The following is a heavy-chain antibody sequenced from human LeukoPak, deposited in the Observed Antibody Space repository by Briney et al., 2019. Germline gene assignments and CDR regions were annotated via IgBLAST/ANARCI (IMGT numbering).Heavy chain of an antibody. CDR2: ISGSGGST. V-gene: IGHV3-23*01. Sequence: PGGSLRLSCAASGFTFSSYAMSWVRQAPEKGLEWVSAISGSGGSTYYADSAKGRFTISRDNSKNTLYLQMNSLRAEDTAVYYCAKDQLAVAGTGGGAFDIWGQGTMVTVSS. CDR3: AKDQLAVAGTGGGAFDI. CDR1: GFTFSSYA. J-gene: IGHJ3*02. D-gene: IGHD6-19*01.